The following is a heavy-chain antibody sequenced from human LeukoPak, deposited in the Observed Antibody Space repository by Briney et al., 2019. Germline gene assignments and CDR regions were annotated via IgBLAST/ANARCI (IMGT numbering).Heavy chain of an antibody. CDR3: AKDYQLVDS. D-gene: IGHD1-1*01. J-gene: IGHJ4*02. CDR1: GFIFSNYA. V-gene: IGHV3-23*01. Sequence: GGSLRLSCAASGFIFSNYAMSWVRQAPGKGLEWVSVINYSGGKTYYAQSVKGRFTISRVNSKNTLFLQMNSLGAEDTAVYYCAKDYQLVDSWGQGTLVTVSS. CDR2: INYSGGKT.